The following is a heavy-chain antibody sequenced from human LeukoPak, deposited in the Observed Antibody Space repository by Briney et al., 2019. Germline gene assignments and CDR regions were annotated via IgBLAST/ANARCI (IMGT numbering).Heavy chain of an antibody. J-gene: IGHJ5*02. CDR1: GFTVSNNY. CDR2: ISGSGST. Sequence: GSLRLSCVASGFTVSNNYMSWVRQAPGKGLEWIGRISGSGSTSYNPSLKSRVTISADTSKSQFSLKMTSVTAADTAVYYCARNEYGSERRWFDPWGQGTVVTVSS. V-gene: IGHV4-4*09. CDR3: ARNEYGSERRWFDP. D-gene: IGHD3-10*01.